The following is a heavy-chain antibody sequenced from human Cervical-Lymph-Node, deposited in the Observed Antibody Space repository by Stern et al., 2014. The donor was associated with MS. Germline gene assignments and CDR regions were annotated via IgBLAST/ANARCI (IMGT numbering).Heavy chain of an antibody. D-gene: IGHD3-22*01. CDR2: ILHDGSNE. CDR1: GFNFISYS. J-gene: IGHJ4*02. V-gene: IGHV3-30-3*01. Sequence: VQLVESGGGVVQHGRSLRLSCAASGFNFISYSMYWVRPAPGKGLEWVAVILHDGSNEYYADSVKGRFTISRDNSKNTVSLQMNSLRVEDTAVYYCAREPYNYDGDGYLDHWGQGTLVTVSS. CDR3: AREPYNYDGDGYLDH.